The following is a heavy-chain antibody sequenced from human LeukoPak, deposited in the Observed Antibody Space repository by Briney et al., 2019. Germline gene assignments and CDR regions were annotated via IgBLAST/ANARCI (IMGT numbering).Heavy chain of an antibody. CDR1: GYSISSGYY. J-gene: IGHJ4*02. CDR2: IYHSGST. D-gene: IGHD3-16*02. V-gene: IGHV4-38-2*02. Sequence: SETLSLTCTVSGYSISSGYYWGCIRQPPGKGLERIGSIYHSGSTYYNPSLKSRVTISVDTSKNQFSLKLSSVTAADTAVYYCARDPTNYRLGFDYWGQGTLVTVSS. CDR3: ARDPTNYRLGFDY.